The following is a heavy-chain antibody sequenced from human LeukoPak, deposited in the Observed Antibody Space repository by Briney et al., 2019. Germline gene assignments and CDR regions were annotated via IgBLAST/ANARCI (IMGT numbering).Heavy chain of an antibody. Sequence: GESLKISCQGSGYNFPIYWIGWVRQMPGQGLEWMGIIYPDDSNTIYGPSFQGQVTISADKSINTAYLERGSLKASDTAIYYCARQGAAGKYYYYYMDVWGKGTTVTVSS. CDR2: IYPDDSNT. V-gene: IGHV5-51*01. CDR1: GYNFPIYW. CDR3: ARQGAAGKYYYYYMDV. J-gene: IGHJ6*03. D-gene: IGHD6-13*01.